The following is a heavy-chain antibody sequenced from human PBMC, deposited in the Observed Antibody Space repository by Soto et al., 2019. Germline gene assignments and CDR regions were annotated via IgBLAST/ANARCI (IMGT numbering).Heavy chain of an antibody. CDR2: IYYSGST. D-gene: IGHD6-13*01. CDR3: AKDDAGHPDF. Sequence: SETLSLTCTVSGGSISSYYWSWIRQPPGKGLEWIGYIYYSGSTNYNPSLKSRVTISVDTSKNQFSLKLSSVTAADTAVYFCAKDDAGHPDFWGQGTLVTVSS. J-gene: IGHJ4*02. CDR1: GGSISSYY. V-gene: IGHV4-59*12.